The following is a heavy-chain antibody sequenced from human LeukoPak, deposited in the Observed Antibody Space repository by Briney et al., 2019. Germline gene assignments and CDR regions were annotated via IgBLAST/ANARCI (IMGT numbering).Heavy chain of an antibody. CDR3: ARGEGPYSNYGY. J-gene: IGHJ4*02. D-gene: IGHD4-11*01. CDR2: INHSGST. V-gene: IGHV4-34*01. Sequence: PSETLSLTCAVYGGSFSGYYWSWIRQPPGKGLEWIGEINHSGSTNYNPSLKSRVTISVDTSKNQFSLKLSSVTAADTAVYYCARGEGPYSNYGYWGQGTLVTVSS. CDR1: GGSFSGYY.